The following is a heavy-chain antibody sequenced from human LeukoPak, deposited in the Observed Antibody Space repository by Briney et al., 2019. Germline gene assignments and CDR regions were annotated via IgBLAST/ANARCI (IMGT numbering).Heavy chain of an antibody. CDR1: GYTFSDYY. CDR2: INPHSGGT. J-gene: IGHJ5*01. D-gene: IGHD2-15*01. V-gene: IGHV1-2*02. Sequence: ASVKVSFKASGYTFSDYYIHWVRQAPGQGLEWMGWINPHSGGTNSAQKFQGRVTMTRDTSISTAYMELNNLRSDDAAVYYCMRSVGSTNWYAYWGQGTHVIVSS. CDR3: MRSVGSTNWYAY.